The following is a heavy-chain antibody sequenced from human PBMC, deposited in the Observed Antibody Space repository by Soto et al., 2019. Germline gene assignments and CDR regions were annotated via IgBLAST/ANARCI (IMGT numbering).Heavy chain of an antibody. D-gene: IGHD3-10*01. CDR3: ARDAAYFDGTLWYDGYDV. V-gene: IGHV3-7*01. Sequence: GGSLRLSCTAAGFTFSRFWMNWVRQAPGKGLEWVANIKFDGSQKSYGDSVKGRFTISRDNAENSLHLQMDSLRAEDTAVYYCARDAAYFDGTLWYDGYDVWGRGTMVTVSS. CDR1: GFTFSRFW. J-gene: IGHJ3*01. CDR2: IKFDGSQK.